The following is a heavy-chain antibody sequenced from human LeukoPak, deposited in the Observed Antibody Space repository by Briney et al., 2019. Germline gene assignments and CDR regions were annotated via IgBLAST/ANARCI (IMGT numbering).Heavy chain of an antibody. D-gene: IGHD7-27*01. J-gene: IGHJ4*02. CDR2: IIPIFGTA. V-gene: IGHV1-69*05. Sequence: ASVKVSCKDSGGTFSSYAISWVRQAPGQGLEWMGRIIPIFGTANYAQKFQGRVTITTDESTSTAYMELSSLRSEDTAVYYCARGTIGPGETFDYWGQGTLVTVSS. CDR3: ARGTIGPGETFDY. CDR1: GGTFSSYA.